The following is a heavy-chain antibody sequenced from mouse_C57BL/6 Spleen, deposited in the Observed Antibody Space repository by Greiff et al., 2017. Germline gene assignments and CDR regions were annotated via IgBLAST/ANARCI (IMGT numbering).Heavy chain of an antibody. CDR1: GFTFSSYA. J-gene: IGHJ3*01. CDR2: ISDGGSYT. Sequence: EVKLVESGGGLVKPGGSLKLSCAASGFTFSSYAMSWVRQTPEKRLEWVATISDGGSYTYYPENVKGRFTISRDNAKNNLYLQMSHLKSEDTAMYYCAREDYGSSYDWFAYWGQGTLVTVSA. CDR3: AREDYGSSYDWFAY. D-gene: IGHD1-1*01. V-gene: IGHV5-4*01.